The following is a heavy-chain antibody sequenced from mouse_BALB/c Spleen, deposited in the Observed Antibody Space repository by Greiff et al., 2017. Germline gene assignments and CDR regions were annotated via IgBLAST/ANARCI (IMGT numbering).Heavy chain of an antibody. V-gene: IGHV1S126*01. CDR3: ARETTVVAVDY. D-gene: IGHD1-1*01. Sequence: VQRVESGPQLVRPGASVKISCKASGYSFTSYWMHWVKQRPGQGLEWIGMIDPSDSETRLNQKFKDKATLTVDKSSSTAYMQLSSPTSEDSAVYYCARETTVVAVDYWGQGTSVTVSA. CDR1: GYSFTSYW. J-gene: IGHJ4*01. CDR2: IDPSDSET.